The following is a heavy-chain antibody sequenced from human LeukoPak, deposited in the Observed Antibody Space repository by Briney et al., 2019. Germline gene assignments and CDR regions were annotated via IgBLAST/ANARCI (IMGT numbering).Heavy chain of an antibody. Sequence: PSETLSLTCTVSGGSISNYYWSWIRQPPGKGLEWIGYIYYSGSTNYNPSLKSRVTISVDTSKNQFSLKLSSVTAADTAVYYCARETYRKFDYWGQGILVTVSS. CDR3: ARETYRKFDY. CDR1: GGSISNYY. D-gene: IGHD1-26*01. V-gene: IGHV4-59*01. J-gene: IGHJ4*02. CDR2: IYYSGST.